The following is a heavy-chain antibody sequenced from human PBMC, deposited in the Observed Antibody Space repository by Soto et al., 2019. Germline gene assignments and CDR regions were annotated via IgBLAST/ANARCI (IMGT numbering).Heavy chain of an antibody. CDR3: ARGLGGSMDY. CDR2: IIPILGET. Sequence: QVQLVQSGAEVKKPGSSVRVSCKASGTIFSSYTISWVRQAPGQGLEWMGRIIPILGETNSAQKFQGRVTLTADKSTNTSYMLLNSLRLEDTALYYCARGLGGSMDYWGQGTTVTVSS. D-gene: IGHD3-16*01. CDR1: GTIFSSYT. J-gene: IGHJ6*02. V-gene: IGHV1-69*08.